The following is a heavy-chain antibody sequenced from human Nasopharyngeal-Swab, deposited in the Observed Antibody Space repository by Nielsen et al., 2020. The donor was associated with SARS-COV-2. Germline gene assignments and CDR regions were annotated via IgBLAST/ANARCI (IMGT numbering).Heavy chain of an antibody. D-gene: IGHD6-13*01. Sequence: GESLKISCAASGFTFSSYAMHWVRQVPGKGLEWVAVISYDGSNKYYADSVKGRFTISRDNSKNTLYLQMNSLRAEDTAVYYCASSPGIAAPTGMDVWGQGTTVTVSS. CDR2: ISYDGSNK. CDR3: ASSPGIAAPTGMDV. CDR1: GFTFSSYA. J-gene: IGHJ6*02. V-gene: IGHV3-30*04.